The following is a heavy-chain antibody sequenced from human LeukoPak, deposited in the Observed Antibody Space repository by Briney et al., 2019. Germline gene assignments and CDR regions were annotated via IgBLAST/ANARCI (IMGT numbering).Heavy chain of an antibody. V-gene: IGHV4-59*08. Sequence: KPSETLSLTCTVSGGSISSYHWIWIRQPPGKGLEWIGYIHYSGSTNYNPSLKSRVTISVDTSKNQFSLRVSSVTAADTAVYYCARHLNNCGDDCYIFDYWGQGTLVTVSS. CDR2: IHYSGST. CDR3: ARHLNNCGDDCYIFDY. J-gene: IGHJ4*02. D-gene: IGHD2-21*01. CDR1: GGSISSYH.